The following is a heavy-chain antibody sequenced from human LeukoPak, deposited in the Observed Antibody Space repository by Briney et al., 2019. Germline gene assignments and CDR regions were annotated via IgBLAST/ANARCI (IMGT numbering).Heavy chain of an antibody. J-gene: IGHJ3*02. V-gene: IGHV3-30*04. CDR2: ISHDGSDE. Sequence: GRSLRLSCAASGFTFSTYAMHWVRQAPGKGLQWVAVISHDGSDEYYADSVKGRFTISRDNSQNTVFLQMNSLRAEDTAVYYCAREISSSSDAFDIWGQGTMVTVSS. CDR3: AREISSSSDAFDI. CDR1: GFTFSTYA. D-gene: IGHD6-6*01.